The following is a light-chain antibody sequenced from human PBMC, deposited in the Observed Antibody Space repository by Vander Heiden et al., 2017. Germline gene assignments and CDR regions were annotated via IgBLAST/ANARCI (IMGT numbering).Light chain of an antibody. CDR1: QSVGYSSNNKNY. V-gene: IGKV4-1*01. CDR2: WAS. Sequence: DIVMTQSPDSLAVSLGERATIHCKSSQSVGYSSNNKNYIAWYQQRPGQPPELLIYWASTRESGVPDRFSGSGSGTDFTLTISRLQAEDVAVYYCHQYYSTPWTFVQGTKVEIK. CDR3: HQYYSTPWT. J-gene: IGKJ1*01.